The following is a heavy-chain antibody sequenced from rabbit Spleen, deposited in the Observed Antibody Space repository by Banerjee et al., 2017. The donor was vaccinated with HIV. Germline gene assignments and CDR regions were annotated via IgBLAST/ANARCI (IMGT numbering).Heavy chain of an antibody. D-gene: IGHD1-1*01. Sequence: QEQLVESGGGLVQPGGSLTLTCTASGFSFSSSDYMCWVRQAPGKGLEWIACINAATGKPVYATWAKGRFTISRTSSTTVTLRMTSLTAADRAAYFCARDLVGVIGWNFYLWGQGTLVTVS. CDR1: GFSFSSSDY. CDR2: INAATGKP. V-gene: IGHV1S45*01. J-gene: IGHJ4*01. CDR3: ARDLVGVIGWNFYL.